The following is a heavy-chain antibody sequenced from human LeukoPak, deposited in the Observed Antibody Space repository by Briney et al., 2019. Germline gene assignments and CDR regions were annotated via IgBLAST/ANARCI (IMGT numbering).Heavy chain of an antibody. D-gene: IGHD6-19*01. CDR1: GYTFTTYD. CDR3: ARVAGSIDY. CDR2: MNPKSGNT. V-gene: IGHV1-8*03. Sequence: GASVKVSCKASGYTFTTYDINWVRQATGQGLEWMGWMNPKSGNTGYAQNFQGRVTITRDTSISTAYVELSGLRSEDTAVYYCARVAGSIDYWGQGTLVTVSS. J-gene: IGHJ4*02.